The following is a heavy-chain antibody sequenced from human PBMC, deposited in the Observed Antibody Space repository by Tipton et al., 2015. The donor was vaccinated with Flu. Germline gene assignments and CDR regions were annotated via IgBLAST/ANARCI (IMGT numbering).Heavy chain of an antibody. Sequence: TLSLTCTVSGGSISSYYWSWIRQPPGKGLEWIGYIYYSGSTNYNPSLKSRVTISVDTSKNQFSLKLSSVTAADTAVYYCARAPDCSSTSCYRPDYYYGMDVWDQGP. J-gene: IGHJ6*02. CDR3: ARAPDCSSTSCYRPDYYYGMDV. D-gene: IGHD2-2*01. CDR2: IYYSGST. V-gene: IGHV4-59*01. CDR1: GGSISSYY.